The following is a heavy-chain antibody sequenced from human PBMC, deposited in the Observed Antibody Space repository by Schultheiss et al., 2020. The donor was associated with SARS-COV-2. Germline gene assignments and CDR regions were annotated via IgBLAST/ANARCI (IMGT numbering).Heavy chain of an antibody. Sequence: SETLSLTCTVSGGSISPFQWSWIRQPAGKGLEWIGRINTSGNTNYNPSLRSRVTVSRDTSGKQFSLKLTSVTAADTAVYYCAREGGRTEYWFDPWGQGTLVTVSS. D-gene: IGHD1-1*01. CDR1: GGSISPFQ. CDR3: AREGGRTEYWFDP. CDR2: INTSGNT. V-gene: IGHV4-4*07. J-gene: IGHJ5*02.